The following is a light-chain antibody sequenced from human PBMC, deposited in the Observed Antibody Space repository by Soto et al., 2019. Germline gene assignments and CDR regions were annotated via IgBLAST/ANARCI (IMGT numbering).Light chain of an antibody. CDR1: ISDVGGYNY. CDR2: DVS. V-gene: IGLV2-14*01. J-gene: IGLJ2*01. Sequence: QSVLTQPASVSGSPGQSITISCTGTISDVGGYNYVSWYQQHPGKAPKLMIYDVSNRPSGVSNRFSGSKSGNTASLTISGLQAEDEADYYCSSYTSSSHVVFGGGTKLTVL. CDR3: SSYTSSSHVV.